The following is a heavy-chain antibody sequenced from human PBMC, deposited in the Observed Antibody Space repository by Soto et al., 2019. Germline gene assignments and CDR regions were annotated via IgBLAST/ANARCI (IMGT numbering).Heavy chain of an antibody. V-gene: IGHV1-69*13. CDR1: GGTFSSYA. CDR3: AREYYCSSTSCYGAGYFDY. Sequence: ASVKVSCKASGGTFSSYAISWVRQAPGQGLEWMGGIIPIFGTANYAQKFQGRGTITADESTSTAYMELSSLRSEDTAVYYCAREYYCSSTSCYGAGYFDYWGQGTLDTVSS. D-gene: IGHD2-2*01. J-gene: IGHJ4*02. CDR2: IIPIFGTA.